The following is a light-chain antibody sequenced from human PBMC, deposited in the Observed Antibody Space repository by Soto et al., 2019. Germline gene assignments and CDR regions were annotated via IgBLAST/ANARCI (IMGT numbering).Light chain of an antibody. CDR3: QQYGSLPWT. V-gene: IGKV3-20*01. CDR1: QSVSSNY. CDR2: GAS. Sequence: EIVLTQSPGTLSLSPGEKATLSYRASQSVSSNYLAWYQQKPGQAPRPLIYGASSRAIGIPDRFSGSGSGTDFTLTISRLEPEDFAVYYCQQYGSLPWTFGQGTKV. J-gene: IGKJ1*01.